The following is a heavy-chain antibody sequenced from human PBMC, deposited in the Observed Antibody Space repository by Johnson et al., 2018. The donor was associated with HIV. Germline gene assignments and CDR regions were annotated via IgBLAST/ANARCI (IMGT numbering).Heavy chain of an antibody. CDR2: ISWNSGSI. V-gene: IGHV3-9*01. D-gene: IGHD3-3*01. CDR3: AKVLDNFWSGYYHLNDAFDI. Sequence: VQLVESGGGLVQPGRSLRLSCAASGFTFDDYAMHWVRQAPGKGLEWVSGISWNSGSIGYADSVKGRFTISRDNAKNSLYLQMNRLRAEDTALYYCAKVLDNFWSGYYHLNDAFDIWGQGTMVTVSS. CDR1: GFTFDDYA. J-gene: IGHJ3*02.